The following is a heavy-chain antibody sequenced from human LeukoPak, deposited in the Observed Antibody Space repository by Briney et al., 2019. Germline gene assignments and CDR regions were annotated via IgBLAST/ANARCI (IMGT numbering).Heavy chain of an antibody. CDR1: GFTFSSYW. V-gene: IGHV3-74*01. D-gene: IGHD4-17*01. CDR3: SKDGGVTIIMAYFDY. CDR2: IKRDGSSP. J-gene: IGHJ4*02. Sequence: GGSLRLSCAASGFTFSSYWMHWIRHAPGKGLVWVSRIKRDGSSPAYADSVKGRFTISRDNAKNTLYLQMNSLRAEDTAVYYCSKDGGVTIIMAYFDYWGQGTLVTVSS.